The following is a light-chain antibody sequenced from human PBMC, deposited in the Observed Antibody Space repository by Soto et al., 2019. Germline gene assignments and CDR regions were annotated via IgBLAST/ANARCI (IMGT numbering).Light chain of an antibody. CDR1: QSISSW. Sequence: DIQMTQSPSTLSASVGDRVTITCRASQSISSWLAWYQQKPGKDPKLLIYDASSLESGVPSRFSGSGSGTEFTLTISSLQPDDFAAYYCQQYITYSSFGGGTKVEIK. CDR2: DAS. CDR3: QQYITYSS. V-gene: IGKV1-5*01. J-gene: IGKJ4*01.